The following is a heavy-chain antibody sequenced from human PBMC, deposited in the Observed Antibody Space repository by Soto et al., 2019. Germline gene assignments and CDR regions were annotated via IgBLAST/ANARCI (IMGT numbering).Heavy chain of an antibody. CDR3: SREESGRDGYNYRYFDY. J-gene: IGHJ4*02. CDR2: IYSGGST. V-gene: IGHV3-53*01. CDR1: GVTVSNSY. D-gene: IGHD5-12*01. Sequence: GGSLRLACAASGVTVSNSYMSWVRQAPGKGLEWVSVIYSGGSTYYADSVKGRFTISRDNSKNTLYLQMNSLRVEDTAVYYCSREESGRDGYNYRYFDYWGPGTLVTVSS.